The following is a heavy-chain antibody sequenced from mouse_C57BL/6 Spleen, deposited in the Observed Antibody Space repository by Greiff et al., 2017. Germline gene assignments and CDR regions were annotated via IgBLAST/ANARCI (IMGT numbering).Heavy chain of an antibody. J-gene: IGHJ2*01. V-gene: IGHV10-1*01. Sequence: EVMLVESGGGLVQPKGSLKLSCAASGFSFNTYAMNWVRQAPGKGLEWVARIRSKSNNYATYYADSVKDRFTISRDDSESMLYLQMNNLKTEDTAMYYGVRQRGYGSGYFDYWGQGTTLTVSS. D-gene: IGHD1-1*01. CDR2: IRSKSNNYAT. CDR3: VRQRGYGSGYFDY. CDR1: GFSFNTYA.